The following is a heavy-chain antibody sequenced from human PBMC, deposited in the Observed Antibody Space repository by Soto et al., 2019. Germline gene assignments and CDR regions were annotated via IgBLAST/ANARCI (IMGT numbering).Heavy chain of an antibody. J-gene: IGHJ3*02. V-gene: IGHV3-23*01. Sequence: GGSLRLSCAAPGFTFSSYAMSWVRQAPGKGLEWVSAISGSGGSTYYADSVKGRFTISRDNSKNTLYLQMNSLRAEDTAVYYCASKGEEDYDFVWGSHRADAFDIPCQATMLTVSS. CDR3: ASKGEEDYDFVWGSHRADAFDI. D-gene: IGHD3-16*02. CDR2: ISGSGGST. CDR1: GFTFSSYA.